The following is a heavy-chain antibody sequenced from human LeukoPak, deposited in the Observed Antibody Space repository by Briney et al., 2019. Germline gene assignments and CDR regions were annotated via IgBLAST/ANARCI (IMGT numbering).Heavy chain of an antibody. V-gene: IGHV3-48*01. D-gene: IGHD3/OR15-3a*01. Sequence: PGGSLRLSCAASRFTFSSYSMNWVRQAPGKGLEWVSYISSGSSTIYYADSVKGRFTISRDNAKNSLYLQMNSLRAEDTAVYYCARKRTGYCDYWGQGTLVTVSS. CDR3: ARKRTGYCDY. CDR2: ISSGSSTI. CDR1: RFTFSSYS. J-gene: IGHJ4*02.